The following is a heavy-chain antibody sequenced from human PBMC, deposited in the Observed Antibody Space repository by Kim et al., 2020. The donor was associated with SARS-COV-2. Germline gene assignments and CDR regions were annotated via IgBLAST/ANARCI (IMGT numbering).Heavy chain of an antibody. V-gene: IGHV3-23*01. CDR3: VKGAWRDY. CDR1: GFNFGTFD. Sequence: GGSLRLSCVASGFNFGTFDMSWVRQAPGKGLKWVSVIIGEDDSTYYAESVKGRFTVSRDSARNTLYLQMNSLRADDTAIYYCVKGAWRDYCGAGTQVTV. J-gene: IGHJ4*02. CDR2: IIGEDDST. D-gene: IGHD5-12*01.